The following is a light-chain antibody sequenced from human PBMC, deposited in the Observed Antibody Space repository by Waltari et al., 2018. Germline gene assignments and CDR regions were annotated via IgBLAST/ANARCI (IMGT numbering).Light chain of an antibody. CDR2: DVT. CDR1: SGDVGGYNF. Sequence: QSALTQPRSVSGSPGPSVTISCTGTSGDVGGYNFVSWYQQHPGKAPKLIIYDVTKRPSGVPDRFSGSKSGNTASLTISGLQAEDEADYYCCSYAGVYLYVFGTGTKVTVL. V-gene: IGLV2-11*01. J-gene: IGLJ1*01. CDR3: CSYAGVYLYV.